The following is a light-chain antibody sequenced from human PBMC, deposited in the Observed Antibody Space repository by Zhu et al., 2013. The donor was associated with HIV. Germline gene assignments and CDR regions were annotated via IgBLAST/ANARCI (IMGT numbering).Light chain of an antibody. CDR1: QDISNY. CDR3: QQYDNLLLT. V-gene: IGKV1-33*01. CDR2: DAS. Sequence: DIQMTQSPSSLSASVGDRVTITCRASQDISNYLNWYQQKPGKAPKLLIYDASNLETGVPSRFSGSGSGTDFTFTISSLQPEDIATYYCQQYDNLLLTFGGGTKVE. J-gene: IGKJ4*01.